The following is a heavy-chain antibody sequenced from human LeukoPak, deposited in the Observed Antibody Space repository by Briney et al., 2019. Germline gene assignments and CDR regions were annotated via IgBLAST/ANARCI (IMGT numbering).Heavy chain of an antibody. J-gene: IGHJ4*02. Sequence: KPSETLSLTCTVSGGSISSSSYYWGWIRQPPGKGLEWIGSIYYSGSTYYNPSLKSRVIISVDTSKNQFSLKLSSVTAADTAVYYCARTMTTVTTGEVIDYWGQGTLVTVSS. D-gene: IGHD4-17*01. CDR2: IYYSGST. V-gene: IGHV4-39*01. CDR3: ARTMTTVTTGEVIDY. CDR1: GGSISSSSYY.